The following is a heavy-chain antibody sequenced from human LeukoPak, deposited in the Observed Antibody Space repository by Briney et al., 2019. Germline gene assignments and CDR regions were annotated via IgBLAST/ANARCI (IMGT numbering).Heavy chain of an antibody. CDR2: IYSGGST. CDR1: GLTVSSNY. J-gene: IGHJ6*03. V-gene: IGHV3-53*01. D-gene: IGHD4-17*01. CDR3: ARAPYGDLTRYYYYYMDV. Sequence: PGGSLRLSCAASGLTVSSNYMSWVRQAPGKGLEWVSVIYSGGSTYYADSVKGRFTISRDNSKNTLYLQTNSLRAEDTAVYYCARAPYGDLTRYYYYYMDVWGKGTTVTVSS.